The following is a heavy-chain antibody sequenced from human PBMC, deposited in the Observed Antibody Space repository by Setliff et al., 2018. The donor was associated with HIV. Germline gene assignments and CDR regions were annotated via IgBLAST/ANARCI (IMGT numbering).Heavy chain of an antibody. V-gene: IGHV1-2*02. J-gene: IGHJ6*04. CDR2: INPNSGGT. Sequence: ASVKVSCKASGYTFTAYYMHWVRQAPGQGLEWMGWINPNSGGTTYAQKFQGRVTMTRDTSITTAYMELNSLRGEDTALYYCARVMVRGVEYYVDVWGKGTTVTVSS. CDR1: GYTFTAYY. D-gene: IGHD3-10*01. CDR3: ARVMVRGVEYYVDV.